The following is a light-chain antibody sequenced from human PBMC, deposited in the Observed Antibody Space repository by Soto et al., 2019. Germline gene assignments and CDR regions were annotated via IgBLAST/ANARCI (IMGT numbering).Light chain of an antibody. J-gene: IGKJ1*01. CDR1: QRMSSW. CDR2: DAS. Sequence: DIPMTQSPSTLSASVGDRVTITCRTSQRMSSWLAWYQQKPGKAPKLLIYDASSLESGVTSRFSGSGSGTEFTLTISSLQPDDVATYDCQQYNSYAWTFGQGPKMEI. CDR3: QQYNSYAWT. V-gene: IGKV1-5*01.